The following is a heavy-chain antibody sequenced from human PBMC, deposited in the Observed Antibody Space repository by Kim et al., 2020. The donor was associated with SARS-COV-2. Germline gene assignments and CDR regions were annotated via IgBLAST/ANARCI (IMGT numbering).Heavy chain of an antibody. CDR3: AKSVGEYYYYYGLDV. Sequence: DAGRSQFTISRDTSKNTVYLQLNSLRAEDTAVYFCAKSVGEYYYYYGLDVWGQGTTVTVSS. V-gene: IGHV3-23*01. J-gene: IGHJ6*02. D-gene: IGHD3-10*01.